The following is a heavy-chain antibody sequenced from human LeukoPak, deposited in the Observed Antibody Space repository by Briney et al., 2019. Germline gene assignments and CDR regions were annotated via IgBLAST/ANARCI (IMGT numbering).Heavy chain of an antibody. D-gene: IGHD3-10*01. Sequence: ASVKVSCKASGYTFTSYGISWVRHALAQGHEWMGCVSAYNGNTNYAQTPQGRVTMTTDTSTSTAYMELRSLRSDDTAVYYCARAYYYGSGSSPLTGAYYYYGMDVWGQGTTVTVSS. V-gene: IGHV1-18*01. CDR1: GYTFTSYG. J-gene: IGHJ6*02. CDR3: ARAYYYGSGSSPLTGAYYYYGMDV. CDR2: VSAYNGNT.